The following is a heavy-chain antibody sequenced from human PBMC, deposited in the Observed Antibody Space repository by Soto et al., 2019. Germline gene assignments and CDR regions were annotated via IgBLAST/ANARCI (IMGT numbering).Heavy chain of an antibody. CDR2: ISYDGSNK. D-gene: IGHD3-3*01. V-gene: IGHV3-30-3*01. CDR3: ARDRGALGVVILFCDH. CDR1: GFTFSSYA. Sequence: GGSLRLSCAASGFTFSSYAMHWVRQAPGKGLEWVAVISYDGSNKYYAASVKGRFTISRDNSKNTLYLQMNSLRAEDTAVYYCARDRGALGVVILFCDHWGQGTLVTAPQ. J-gene: IGHJ4*02.